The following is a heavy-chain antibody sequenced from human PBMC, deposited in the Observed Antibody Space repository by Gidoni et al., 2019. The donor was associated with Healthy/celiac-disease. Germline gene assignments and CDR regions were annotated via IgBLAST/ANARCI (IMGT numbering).Heavy chain of an antibody. CDR1: GFTFTSYA. V-gene: IGHV3-23*01. CDR3: AKDLSALRSRDGYNS. J-gene: IGHJ5*02. Sequence: EVQLLESGGGLVQPGGSLSLSCAPSGFTFTSYAMSWVRQAPGKGLEWVSAISGSGGSTYYADSVKGRFTISRDNSKNTLYLQMNSLRAEDTAVYYCAKDLSALRSRDGYNSWGQGTLVTVSS. CDR2: ISGSGGST. D-gene: IGHD5-12*01.